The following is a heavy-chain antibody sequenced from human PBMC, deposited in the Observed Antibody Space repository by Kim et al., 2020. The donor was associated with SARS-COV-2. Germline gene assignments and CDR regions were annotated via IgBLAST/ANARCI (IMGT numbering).Heavy chain of an antibody. CDR3: ASSRYTGTYYFFDY. CDR1: GFTFRGYW. V-gene: IGHV3-74*01. Sequence: GGSLRLSCAASGFTFRGYWMHWVRQTPGKGLVWVSRISCDGGTTSYADSVKGRFTISRDNAKSTLYLQMNSLRAEDTAVYYCASSRYTGTYYFFDYWGQGTLVTVSS. J-gene: IGHJ4*02. CDR2: ISCDGGTT. D-gene: IGHD1-26*01.